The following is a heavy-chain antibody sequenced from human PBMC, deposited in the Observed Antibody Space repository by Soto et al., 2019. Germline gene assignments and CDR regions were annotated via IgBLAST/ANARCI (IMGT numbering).Heavy chain of an antibody. D-gene: IGHD5-12*01. V-gene: IGHV1-58*01. J-gene: IGHJ4*02. CDR1: GFTFTSSA. CDR3: AAVVSVASPYQNDY. CDR2: IVVGSGNT. Sequence: ASVKVSCKASGFTFTSSAVQWVRQARGQRLEWIGWIVVGSGNTNYAQKFQERVTITRDMSTSTACMELSSLRSEDTAVYYCAAVVSVASPYQNDYWGQGTLVTVSS.